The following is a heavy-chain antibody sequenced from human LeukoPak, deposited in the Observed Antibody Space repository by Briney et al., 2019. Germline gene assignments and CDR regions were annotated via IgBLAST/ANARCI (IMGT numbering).Heavy chain of an antibody. Sequence: GESLRLSCEASGSTFSNYAMSWVRQAPGKGLEWVSSISGSSDNTNYADSVKGRFTISRDNSKNTLYLQMNSLRAEDTAVCYCAKEGDYPGYNWFDPWGQGTLVTVSS. V-gene: IGHV3-23*01. CDR1: GSTFSNYA. CDR2: ISGSSDNT. D-gene: IGHD3-16*01. J-gene: IGHJ5*02. CDR3: AKEGDYPGYNWFDP.